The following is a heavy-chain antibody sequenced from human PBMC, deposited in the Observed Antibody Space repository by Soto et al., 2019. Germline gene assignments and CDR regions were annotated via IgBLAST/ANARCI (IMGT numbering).Heavy chain of an antibody. CDR2: IYYSGST. D-gene: IGHD4-17*01. V-gene: IGHV4-31*03. Sequence: SETLSLTCTVSGGSVSSGGYYWSWIRQHPGKGLEWIGYIYYSGSTYYNPSLKSRVTISVDKSKNQFSLKLSSVTAADTAVYYCARVGGGGDYGDLSGMDVWGQGTTVT. J-gene: IGHJ6*02. CDR3: ARVGGGGDYGDLSGMDV. CDR1: GGSVSSGGYY.